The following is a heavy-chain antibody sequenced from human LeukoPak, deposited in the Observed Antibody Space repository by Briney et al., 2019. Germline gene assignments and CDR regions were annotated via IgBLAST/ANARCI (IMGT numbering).Heavy chain of an antibody. V-gene: IGHV3-23*01. CDR3: AKATSSSWYVGDY. J-gene: IGHJ4*02. CDR1: GFTFSSYG. D-gene: IGHD6-13*01. CDR2: ISGSGGST. Sequence: PGGSLRLSCAASGFTFSSYGMSWVRQAPGKGLEWVSAISGSGGSTYYADSVKGRFTISRDNSKNTLYLQMNSLRAEDTAVYYCAKATSSSWYVGDYWGQGTLVTVSS.